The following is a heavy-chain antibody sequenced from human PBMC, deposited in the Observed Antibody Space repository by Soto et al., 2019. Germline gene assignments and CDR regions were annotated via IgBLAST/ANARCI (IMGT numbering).Heavy chain of an antibody. D-gene: IGHD2-2*01. J-gene: IGHJ3*02. CDR2: IYSGGST. V-gene: IGHV3-53*04. CDR1: GFTVSSNY. Sequence: GGSLRLSCAASGFTVSSNYMSWVRQAPGKGLEWVSVIYSGGSTYYADSVKGRFTISRHNSKNTLYLQMNSLRAEDTAVYYCARLVVPAADAFDIWGQGTMVTVSS. CDR3: ARLVVPAADAFDI.